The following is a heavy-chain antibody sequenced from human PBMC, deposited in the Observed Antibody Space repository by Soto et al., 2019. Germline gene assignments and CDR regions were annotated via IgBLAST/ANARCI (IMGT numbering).Heavy chain of an antibody. CDR3: ARVGVDSASYSFYFDY. J-gene: IGHJ4*02. CDR1: GFAFSTYP. CDR2: ISFDGSDT. D-gene: IGHD3-10*01. Sequence: GSLRLSCGDSGFAFSTYPMHWVRQAPGKGLDWVAVISFDGSDTYYADSVKGRFTISRDTSKNTLYLQMNSLRAEDSAVYYCARVGVDSASYSFYFDYWGRVILAPVSS. V-gene: IGHV3-30-3*01.